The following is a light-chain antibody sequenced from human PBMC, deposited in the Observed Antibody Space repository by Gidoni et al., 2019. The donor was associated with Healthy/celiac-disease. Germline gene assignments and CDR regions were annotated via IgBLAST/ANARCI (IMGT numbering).Light chain of an antibody. Sequence: LSWSPGERATLTCRASQSVSSSYLAWHQQKAGHAPRLLIYGASSRATGTPERCSGSGSGTDFTLTISRLEPEDFAVYYCQQYGSSRGTFGQGTKLEIK. CDR1: QSVSSSY. CDR3: QQYGSSRGT. V-gene: IGKV3-20*01. J-gene: IGKJ2*01. CDR2: GAS.